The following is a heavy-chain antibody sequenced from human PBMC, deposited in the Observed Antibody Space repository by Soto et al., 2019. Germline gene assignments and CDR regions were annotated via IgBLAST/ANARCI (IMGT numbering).Heavy chain of an antibody. D-gene: IGHD2-2*01. CDR3: VPLCRYCSTTTPS. CDR1: GFTFSTYA. V-gene: IGHV3-23*01. Sequence: EVQLLESGGGLVQPGGSLRLSCAASGFTFSTYAMSWVRQAPRKGLEWVSAISGNGGDYTYYADSVKGRFTIYRDNSKYTLYLQMNSLRAEDTAVYYCVPLCRYCSTTTPSWGQGTLVTVSS. J-gene: IGHJ4*02. CDR2: ISGNGGDYT.